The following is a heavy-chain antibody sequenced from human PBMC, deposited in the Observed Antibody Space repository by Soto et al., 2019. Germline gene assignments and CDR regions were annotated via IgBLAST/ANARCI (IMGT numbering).Heavy chain of an antibody. CDR2: ISSSSSCK. CDR1: GVTLRRQS. V-gene: IGHV3-21*01. Sequence: PGVAPRTSCAASGVTLRRQSINWVPQGPGEGGGGGSSISSSSSCKPYADLVKGRFTISRDNAKSSLYLQMNSLRAEDTAVYYCARDQGGGWSYPGRYYYGMDVWGQGTTVTVSS. J-gene: IGHJ6*02. D-gene: IGHD1-26*01. CDR3: ARDQGGGWSYPGRYYYGMDV.